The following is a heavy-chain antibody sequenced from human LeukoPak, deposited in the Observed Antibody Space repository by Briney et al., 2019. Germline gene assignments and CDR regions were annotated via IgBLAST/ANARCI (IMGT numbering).Heavy chain of an antibody. CDR1: GGSISSSSYY. J-gene: IGHJ5*02. CDR3: ARHDCSSTSCFLVDP. D-gene: IGHD2-2*01. Sequence: SSETLSLTCTVSGGSISSSSYYWGWIRQPPGTGLEWIGSIYYSGSTYYNPSLKSRVTISVDTSKNQFSLKLSSVTAADTAVYYCARHDCSSTSCFLVDPWGQGTLVTVSS. CDR2: IYYSGST. V-gene: IGHV4-39*07.